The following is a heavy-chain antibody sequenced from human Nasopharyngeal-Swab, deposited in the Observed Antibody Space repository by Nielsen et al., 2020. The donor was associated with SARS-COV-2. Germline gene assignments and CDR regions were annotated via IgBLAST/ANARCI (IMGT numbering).Heavy chain of an antibody. V-gene: IGHV1-69*10. CDR1: GGTFSSYA. CDR3: ARGGWLRRSYYYSYYYMDV. Sequence: SVKVSCKASGGTFSSYAISWVRQAPGQRLEWMGGIFPIIDVSKYVQKFQGRVALNADKSTSTAYMELRSLRSDDTGVYYCARGGWLRRSYYYSYYYMDVWGKGTTVTVSS. CDR2: IFPIIDVS. D-gene: IGHD5-12*01. J-gene: IGHJ6*03.